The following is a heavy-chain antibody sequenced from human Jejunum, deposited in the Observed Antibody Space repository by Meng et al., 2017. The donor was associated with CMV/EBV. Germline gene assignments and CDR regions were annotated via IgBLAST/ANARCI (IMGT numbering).Heavy chain of an antibody. Sequence: VSGDSISSTYWWSWVRQPPGKGLEWIGEIYHSGSTNYNPSLKSRVTLSVDQSKHQFSLNLRSVPAADTAVYYCARDFTIVRGLLDYCGQGTLVTVSS. D-gene: IGHD3-10*01. CDR3: ARDFTIVRGLLDY. CDR2: IYHSGST. V-gene: IGHV4-4*02. CDR1: GDSISSTYW. J-gene: IGHJ4*02.